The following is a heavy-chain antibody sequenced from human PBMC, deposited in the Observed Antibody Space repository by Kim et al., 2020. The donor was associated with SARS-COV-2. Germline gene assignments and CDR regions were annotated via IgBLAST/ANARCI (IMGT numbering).Heavy chain of an antibody. Sequence: ADFVKGRFTISRDNAKNTLCLQMNSLAAEDTAVYYCARDLGAGSWSSDIWGQGTLVTVSS. D-gene: IGHD3-10*01. V-gene: IGHV3-74*01. CDR3: ARDLGAGSWSSDI. J-gene: IGHJ3*02.